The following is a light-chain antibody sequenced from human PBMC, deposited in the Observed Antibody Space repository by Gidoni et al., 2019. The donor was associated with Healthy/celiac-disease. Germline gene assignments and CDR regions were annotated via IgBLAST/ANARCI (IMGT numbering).Light chain of an antibody. J-gene: IGKJ4*01. CDR2: KAS. V-gene: IGKV1-5*03. Sequence: DIQMPQSPSTLSASVGDRVTITCRASQSISSWLAWYQQKPGKAPKLLIYKASSLESGVPSRFSGSGSGTEFTLTISSMQPDDFATYYCQQYNSYPLTFGGGTKVEIK. CDR3: QQYNSYPLT. CDR1: QSISSW.